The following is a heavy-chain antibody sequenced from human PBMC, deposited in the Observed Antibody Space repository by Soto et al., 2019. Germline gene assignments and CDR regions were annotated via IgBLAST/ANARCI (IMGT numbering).Heavy chain of an antibody. J-gene: IGHJ4*02. CDR3: ATRFCSSGVLFDY. D-gene: IGHD3-10*01. Sequence: SETLSLTCSVSGGSISNYYCSWIRQTPGKGLEYIGFIYNSGSTYNPSLKSRVTISIDTSKSRFSLKLTSVTAADTAIYYCATRFCSSGVLFDYWGQRILVTVS. CDR1: GGSISNYY. V-gene: IGHV4-59*01. CDR2: IYNSGST.